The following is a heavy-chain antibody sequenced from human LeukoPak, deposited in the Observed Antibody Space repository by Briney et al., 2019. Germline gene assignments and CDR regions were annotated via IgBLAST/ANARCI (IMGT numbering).Heavy chain of an antibody. CDR1: GFTVSSNY. D-gene: IGHD6-13*01. Sequence: GGSLRLSCAASGFTVSSNYMSWVRQAPGKGLEWVSVIYSGGSTYYADSVKGRFTISRDNSKNTLYLQMNSLRAEDTAVYYCARGSSSWTREVEYSQHWGQGTLVTVSS. CDR3: ARGSSSWTREVEYSQH. J-gene: IGHJ1*01. V-gene: IGHV3-66*01. CDR2: IYSGGST.